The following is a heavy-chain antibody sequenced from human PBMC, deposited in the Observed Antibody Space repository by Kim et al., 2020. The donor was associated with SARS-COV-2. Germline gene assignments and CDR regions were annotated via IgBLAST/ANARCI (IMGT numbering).Heavy chain of an antibody. CDR3: ARRVGATDY. CDR1: GGSISSSSYY. V-gene: IGHV4-39*01. D-gene: IGHD1-26*01. Sequence: SETLSLTCTVSGGSISSSSYYWGWIRQPPGKGLEWIGSIYYSGSTYYNPSLKSRVTISVDTSKNQFSLKLSSVTAADTAVYYCARRVGATDYWGQGTLVTVSS. CDR2: IYYSGST. J-gene: IGHJ4*02.